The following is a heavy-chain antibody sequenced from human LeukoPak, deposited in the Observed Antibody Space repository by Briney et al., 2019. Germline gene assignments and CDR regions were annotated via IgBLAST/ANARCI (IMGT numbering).Heavy chain of an antibody. V-gene: IGHV3-48*03. CDR2: ISSSGSTI. Sequence: PGGSLRLSCAAPGFTFSSYEMNWGRQAPGKGLEWVSYISSSGSTIYYADSVKGRFTISRDNAKNSLYLQMNSLRAEDTAVYYCARGKVVVTAFDYWGQGTLVTVSS. D-gene: IGHD2-21*02. CDR3: ARGKVVVTAFDY. CDR1: GFTFSSYE. J-gene: IGHJ4*02.